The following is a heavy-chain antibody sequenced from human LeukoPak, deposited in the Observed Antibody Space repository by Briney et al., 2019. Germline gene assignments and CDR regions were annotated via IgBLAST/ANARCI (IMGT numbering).Heavy chain of an antibody. V-gene: IGHV3-74*01. CDR1: GYTFGSYW. Sequence: QSGGSLRLSCAASGYTFGSYWMYWVRQAPGKGLVWVSRINNDGGSTIYADSVKGRFTISRDNAKNTLYLQMNSLRDDDTAVYYCVRDNGGEHLWGQGTLVTVSS. CDR2: INNDGGST. J-gene: IGHJ4*02. CDR3: VRDNGGEHL. D-gene: IGHD3-16*01.